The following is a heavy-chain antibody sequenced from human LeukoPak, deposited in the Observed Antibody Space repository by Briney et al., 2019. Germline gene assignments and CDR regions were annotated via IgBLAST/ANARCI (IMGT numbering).Heavy chain of an antibody. V-gene: IGHV3-53*01. CDR1: GFTVGSNY. D-gene: IGHD1-26*01. CDR2: IYSGGST. J-gene: IGHJ4*02. CDR3: AKRLYSGSYSPFDY. Sequence: PGGSLRLSCAASGFTVGSNYMSWVRQAPGKGLEWVSVIYSGGSTYYADSVKGRFTISRDNAKNSLYLQMNSLRAEDTAVYYCAKRLYSGSYSPFDYWGQGTLVTVSS.